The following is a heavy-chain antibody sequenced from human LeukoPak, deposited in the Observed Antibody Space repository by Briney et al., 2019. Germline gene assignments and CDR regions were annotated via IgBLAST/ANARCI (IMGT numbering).Heavy chain of an antibody. J-gene: IGHJ6*03. CDR2: ISAYNGNT. CDR3: ARDLAVTTRNLYNYIDV. CDR1: GYTFTSYG. Sequence: GASVKVSCKASGYTFTSYGISWVRQAPGQGLEWMGWISAYNGNTNYAQKLQGRVTMTTDTSTSTAYMEVRSLRSDDTAVYYCARDLAVTTRNLYNYIDVWGKGTTVTVSS. D-gene: IGHD4-17*01. V-gene: IGHV1-18*01.